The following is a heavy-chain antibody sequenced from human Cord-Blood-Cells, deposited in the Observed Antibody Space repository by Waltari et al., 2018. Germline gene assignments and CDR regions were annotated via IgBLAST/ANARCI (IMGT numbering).Heavy chain of an antibody. J-gene: IGHJ3*02. CDR2: FDPEDGET. CDR3: ATSGIRFLEWLLYGAFDI. V-gene: IGHV1-24*01. D-gene: IGHD3-3*01. Sequence: QVQLVQSGAEVKKPGASVKVSCKVSGYTLTELSMHWVRQAPGNGLEWMGGFDPEDGETIYAQKFQGRVTMTEDTSTDTAYMELSSLRSEDTAVYYCATSGIRFLEWLLYGAFDIWGQGTMVTVSS. CDR1: GYTLTELS.